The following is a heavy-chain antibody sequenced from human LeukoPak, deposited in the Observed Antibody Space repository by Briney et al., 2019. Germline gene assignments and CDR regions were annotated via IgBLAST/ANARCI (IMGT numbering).Heavy chain of an antibody. CDR1: GGTFSSYA. CDR2: IIPIFGTA. D-gene: IGHD5-12*01. CDR3: ARDRYSGYDFFDY. Sequence: SVKVSCKASGGTFSSYAISWVRQAPGQGLEWMGGIIPIFGTANYAQKFQGRVTITADKSTSTAYMELSSLRSEDTAVYYCARDRYSGYDFFDYWGQGTLVTVSS. J-gene: IGHJ4*02. V-gene: IGHV1-69*06.